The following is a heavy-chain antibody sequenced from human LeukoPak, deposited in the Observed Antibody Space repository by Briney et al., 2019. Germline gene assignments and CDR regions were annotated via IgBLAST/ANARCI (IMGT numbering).Heavy chain of an antibody. Sequence: GGSLRLSCAASEFAFSTYNMNWVRQAPGKGLEWVSYISTGSSTTYYADSVKGRFTISRDNSKNTLYLQMNSLRAEDTAVYYCAKALRDFWEPLAYWGQGTLVTVSS. CDR3: AKALRDFWEPLAY. D-gene: IGHD3-3*01. CDR2: ISTGSSTT. CDR1: EFAFSTYN. V-gene: IGHV3-48*01. J-gene: IGHJ4*02.